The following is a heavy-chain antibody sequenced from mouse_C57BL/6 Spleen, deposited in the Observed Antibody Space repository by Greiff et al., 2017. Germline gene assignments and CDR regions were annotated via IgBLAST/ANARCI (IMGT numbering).Heavy chain of an antibody. CDR1: GYAFSSYG. CDR3: ARRTGSMDY. V-gene: IGHV1-80*01. CDR2: IYPGDGDT. Sequence: VQLQQSGAELVKPGASVKISCKASGYAFSSYGMNWVQQRPGKGLEWIGQIYPGDGDTNYNGKFKGKATLTADKSSSTAYMQLSSLNSEDSAVYFCARRTGSMDYWGQGTSVTVSS. J-gene: IGHJ4*01. D-gene: IGHD4-1*01.